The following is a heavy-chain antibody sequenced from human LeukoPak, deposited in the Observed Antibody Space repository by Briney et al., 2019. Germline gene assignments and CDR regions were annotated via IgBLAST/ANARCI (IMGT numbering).Heavy chain of an antibody. CDR2: INQDGSEK. Sequence: GGSLRLSCAASGFTFSSDWMSWVRQAPEKGLEWVANINQDGSEKYYVDSVKGRFTISRDNAKNSLYLQMNSLRVGDTAVYYCARVIAADTNRFDPWGQGTLVPVSS. CDR1: GFTFSSDW. D-gene: IGHD6-13*01. V-gene: IGHV3-7*04. J-gene: IGHJ5*02. CDR3: ARVIAADTNRFDP.